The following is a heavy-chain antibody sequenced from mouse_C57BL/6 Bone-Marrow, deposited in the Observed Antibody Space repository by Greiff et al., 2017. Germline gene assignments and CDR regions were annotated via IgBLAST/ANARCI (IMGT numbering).Heavy chain of an antibody. J-gene: IGHJ3*01. Sequence: QVQLKESGAELVRPGASVTLSCKASGYTFTDYEMHWVKQTPVHGLEWIGAIDPETGGTAYNQKFKGKAILTADKSSSTADMELRSLTSEDSAVYYCTSPIDDGYCAYWGQGTLVTVSA. V-gene: IGHV1-15*01. CDR3: TSPIDDGYCAY. CDR2: IDPETGGT. CDR1: GYTFTDYE. D-gene: IGHD2-3*01.